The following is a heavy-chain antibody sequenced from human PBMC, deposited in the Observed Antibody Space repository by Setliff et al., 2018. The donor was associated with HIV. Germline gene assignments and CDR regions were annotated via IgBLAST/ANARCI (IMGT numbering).Heavy chain of an antibody. J-gene: IGHJ1*01. V-gene: IGHV3-21*01. Sequence: GGSLRLSCTASGFSFRNFGMTWVRQAPGKGLEWVSSISSSDDDTHYADSLRGRFTVSRDNAKSALYLQMNGLRVEDTAVYYCAQAQTSVSGSYYQYLQHWGQGTLVTVSS. D-gene: IGHD3-10*01. CDR1: GFSFRNFG. CDR2: ISSSDDDT. CDR3: AQAQTSVSGSYYQYLQH.